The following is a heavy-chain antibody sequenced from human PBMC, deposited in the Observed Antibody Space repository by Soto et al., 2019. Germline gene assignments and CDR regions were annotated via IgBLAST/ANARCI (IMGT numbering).Heavy chain of an antibody. V-gene: IGHV3-23*01. CDR3: AKDSIAAIGWFDP. CDR2: ISGSGGST. D-gene: IGHD6-6*01. Sequence: GXLRHSCAASGFXFSSYAVSWVRHAPGKGLEWVSAISGSGGSTYYADSVKGRFTRSRDNSKNTLYLQMNRLRPEDTAVYYCAKDSIAAIGWFDPWGQGTLGTVS. CDR1: GFXFSSYA. J-gene: IGHJ5*02.